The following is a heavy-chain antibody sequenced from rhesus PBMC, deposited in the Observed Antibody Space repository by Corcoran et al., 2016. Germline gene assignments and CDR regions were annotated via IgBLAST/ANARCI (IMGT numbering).Heavy chain of an antibody. CDR2: IGGSSCST. D-gene: IGHD5-12*01. Sequence: QVQLQESGPGLVKLSEPVSLTCAVPWYPIRRGYCWTLTRPPPGVGWGGDGIGYIGGSSCSTNYNPSLKSRVTISKATSKNQFSLKLSAVTAADTAVYYCAREPGGYSSSVGYWGQGVLVTVSS. CDR1: WYPIRRGYC. V-gene: IGHV4-127*01. J-gene: IGHJ4*01. CDR3: AREPGGYSSSVGY.